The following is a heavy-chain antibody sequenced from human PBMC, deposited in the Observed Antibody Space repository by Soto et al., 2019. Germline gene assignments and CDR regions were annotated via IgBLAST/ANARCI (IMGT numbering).Heavy chain of an antibody. CDR1: GGSTNGYN. CDR3: ARDSHNDTGRSFDY. CDR2: TGSI. Sequence: SETLSLTCIVSGGSTNGYNWSWIRQPAGKGLEWIGRTGSINYNPSLKSRVTMSVDTSKNQFSLKLDSVTAADTAVYYCARDSHNDTGRSFDYWGPGTLVTVSS. J-gene: IGHJ4*02. V-gene: IGHV4-4*07. D-gene: IGHD1-1*01.